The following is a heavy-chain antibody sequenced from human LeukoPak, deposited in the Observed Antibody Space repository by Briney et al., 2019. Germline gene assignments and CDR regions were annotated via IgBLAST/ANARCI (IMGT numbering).Heavy chain of an antibody. CDR1: VGTFSSYA. D-gene: IGHD3-22*01. J-gene: IGHJ4*02. CDR3: ARFAYDSSGYYYFGY. V-gene: IGHV1-69*13. CDR2: IIPIFGTA. Sequence: SVKVSCKASVGTFSSYAISWVRQAPGQGLEWMGGIIPIFGTANYAQKFQGRVTITADESTSTAYMELSSLRSDDTAVYYCARFAYDSSGYYYFGYWGQGTLVTVSS.